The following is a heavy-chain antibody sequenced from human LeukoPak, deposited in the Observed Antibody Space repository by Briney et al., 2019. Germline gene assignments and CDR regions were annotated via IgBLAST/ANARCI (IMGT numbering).Heavy chain of an antibody. CDR3: ARRQVGATTGIDY. CDR1: GYSISSGYY. CDR2: IYHSGST. Sequence: PSETLSLTCAVSGYSISSGYYWGWIRQPPGKGLEWIGSIYHSGSTYYNPSLKSRVTISVDTSMNQFSLKLSSVTAADTAVYYCARRQVGATTGIDYWGQGTLVTVSS. D-gene: IGHD1-26*01. V-gene: IGHV4-38-2*01. J-gene: IGHJ4*02.